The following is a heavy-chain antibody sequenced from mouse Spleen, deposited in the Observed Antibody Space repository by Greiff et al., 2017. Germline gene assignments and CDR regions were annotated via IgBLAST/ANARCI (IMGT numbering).Heavy chain of an antibody. V-gene: IGHV5-17*02. Sequence: EVQLVESGGGLVQPGGSRKLSCAASGFTFSSFGMHWVRQAPEKGLEWVAYISSGSSTIYYADTVKGRFTISRDNPKNTLFLQMTSLRSEDTAMYYCARGTMITYYAMDYWGQGTSVTVSS. J-gene: IGHJ4*01. CDR2: ISSGSSTI. CDR3: ARGTMITYYAMDY. D-gene: IGHD2-4*01. CDR1: GFTFSSFG.